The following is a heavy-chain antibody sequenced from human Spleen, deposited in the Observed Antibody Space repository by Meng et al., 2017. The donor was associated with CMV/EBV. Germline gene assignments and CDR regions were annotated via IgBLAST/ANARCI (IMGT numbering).Heavy chain of an antibody. D-gene: IGHD2-2*01. J-gene: IGHJ2*01. CDR2: IYSGGST. CDR3: ARDSCSSTSCYPHWYFDL. V-gene: IGHV3-53*01. CDR1: GFTVSSNY. Sequence: GESLKISCAASGFTVSSNYMSWVRQAPGKGLEWVSVIYSGGSTYYADSVKGRFTISRDNSKNTLYLQMNSLRAEDTAVYYCARDSCSSTSCYPHWYFDLWGRGTLVTVSS.